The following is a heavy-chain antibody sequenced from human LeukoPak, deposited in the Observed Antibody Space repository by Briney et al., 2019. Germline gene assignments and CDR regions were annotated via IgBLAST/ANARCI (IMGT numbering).Heavy chain of an antibody. CDR3: TSLVGSPTY. CDR2: IKSKRDGETT. Sequence: TGGSLRLSCAGSGFNFQYAWMTWVRQAPGKGLEWVGRIKSKRDGETTDYAALVKSRFSISGDDSKNTVYLQMNSLRTEDTAVYYCTSLVGSPTYWGQGTLVAVSS. V-gene: IGHV3-15*01. J-gene: IGHJ4*02. CDR1: GFNFQYAW. D-gene: IGHD4-23*01.